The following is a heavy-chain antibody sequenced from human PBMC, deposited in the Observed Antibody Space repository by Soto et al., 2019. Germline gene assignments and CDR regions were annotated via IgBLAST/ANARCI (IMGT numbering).Heavy chain of an antibody. CDR2: ISSSSSYT. J-gene: IGHJ6*03. CDR3: ARTCHNDYGDLSDYYYYMDV. D-gene: IGHD4-17*01. Sequence: GGSLRLSCAASGFTFSDYYMSWIRQAPGKGLEWVSYISSSSSYTNYADSVKGRFTISRDNAKNSPYLQMNSLRAEDTAVYYCARTCHNDYGDLSDYYYYMDVWGKGTTVTVSS. V-gene: IGHV3-11*06. CDR1: GFTFSDYY.